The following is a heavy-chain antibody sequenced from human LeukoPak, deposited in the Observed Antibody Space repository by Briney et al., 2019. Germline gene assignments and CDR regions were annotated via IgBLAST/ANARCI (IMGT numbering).Heavy chain of an antibody. D-gene: IGHD5-12*01. CDR2: IYHSGST. V-gene: IGHV4-30-2*01. Sequence: PSETLSLTCTVSGGSISSGGYYWSWIRQPPGKGLEWIGYIYHSGSTHYNPSLKSRVTISVDRSKNQFSLKLSSVTAADTAVYYCARSWMRLAFDIWGQGTMVTVSS. CDR1: GGSISSGGYY. CDR3: ARSWMRLAFDI. J-gene: IGHJ3*02.